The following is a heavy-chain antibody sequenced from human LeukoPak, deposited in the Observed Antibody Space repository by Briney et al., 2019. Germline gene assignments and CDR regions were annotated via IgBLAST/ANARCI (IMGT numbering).Heavy chain of an antibody. Sequence: ASVKVSCKASGYTFTGYYMHWVRQAPGQGLEWMGWINPNSGGTNYAQKFQGRVTMTRDTPISTAYMELSRLRSDDTAVYYCARDGEVIAAAGSNNWFDPWGQGTLVTVSS. CDR2: INPNSGGT. J-gene: IGHJ5*02. D-gene: IGHD6-13*01. CDR1: GYTFTGYY. V-gene: IGHV1-2*02. CDR3: ARDGEVIAAAGSNNWFDP.